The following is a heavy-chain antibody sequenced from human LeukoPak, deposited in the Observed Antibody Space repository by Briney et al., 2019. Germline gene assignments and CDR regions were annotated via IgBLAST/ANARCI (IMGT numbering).Heavy chain of an antibody. V-gene: IGHV5-51*01. CDR3: ARSLGDDYYYYYGMDV. CDR1: GYSFTSYW. Sequence: GESLKISCKGSGYSFTSYWVGWVRQMPGKGLEWMGIIYPGDSDTRYSPSFQGQVTISADKSISTAYLQWSSLKASDTAMYYCARSLGDDYYYYYGMDVWGQGTTVTVSS. CDR2: IYPGDSDT. J-gene: IGHJ6*02. D-gene: IGHD3-10*01.